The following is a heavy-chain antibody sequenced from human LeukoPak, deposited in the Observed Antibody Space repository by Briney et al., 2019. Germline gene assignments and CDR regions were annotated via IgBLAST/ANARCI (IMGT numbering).Heavy chain of an antibody. V-gene: IGHV4-61*01. D-gene: IGHD3-3*01. CDR2: IYYSGST. Sequence: SETLSLTCTVSGGSVSSGSYYWSWIRQPPGKGLEWLGYIYYSGSTNYNPSLKSRVTISVDTSKNQFSLKLSSVTAADTAVYYCARSYDFWSGYYNWFDPWGQGTLVTVSS. CDR1: GGSVSSGSYY. CDR3: ARSYDFWSGYYNWFDP. J-gene: IGHJ5*02.